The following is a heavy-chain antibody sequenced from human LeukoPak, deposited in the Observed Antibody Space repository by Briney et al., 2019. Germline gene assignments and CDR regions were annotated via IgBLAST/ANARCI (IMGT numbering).Heavy chain of an antibody. D-gene: IGHD6-19*01. V-gene: IGHV3-53*01. Sequence: GGSLRLSCAASGFTVSSNYMSWVRQAPGKGLEWVSVIYSGGSTYYADSVKGRFTISRDNSKNTLYLQMNSLRAEDTAVYYCAKTWAGTTPYFDYWGQGTLATVSS. CDR3: AKTWAGTTPYFDY. CDR1: GFTVSSNY. CDR2: IYSGGST. J-gene: IGHJ4*02.